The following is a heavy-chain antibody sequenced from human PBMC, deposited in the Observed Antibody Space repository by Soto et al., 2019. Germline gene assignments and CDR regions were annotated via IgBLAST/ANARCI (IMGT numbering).Heavy chain of an antibody. V-gene: IGHV4-61*01. J-gene: IGHJ5*02. CDR1: GGSVSSATDY. CDR3: ARQSSYNSEHYHYWFDP. CDR2: TDYNGNS. D-gene: IGHD6-19*01. Sequence: QVQLQESGPGLVKPSETLSLTCTVSGGSVSSATDYWTWIRQPPGTGLEWIGYTDYNGNSDRNSSLKSRVTISIDRSKNQFSLPLRSVTAADTAVYSCARQSSYNSEHYHYWFDPWGRGILVTVSS.